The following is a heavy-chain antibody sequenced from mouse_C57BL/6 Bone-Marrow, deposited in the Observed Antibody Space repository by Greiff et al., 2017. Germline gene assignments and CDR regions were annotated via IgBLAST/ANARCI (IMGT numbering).Heavy chain of an antibody. V-gene: IGHV1-61*01. CDR3: ARYSSGYPY. CDR2: IYPSDSET. CDR1: GYTFTSYW. J-gene: IGHJ3*01. D-gene: IGHD3-2*02. Sequence: VKLQQPGAELVRPGSSVKLSCKASGYTFTSYWMDWVKQRPGQGLEWIGNIYPSDSETHYNQKFKDKATLTVDKSSSTAYMQLSSLTSEDSAVYYCARYSSGYPYWGQGTLVTVSA.